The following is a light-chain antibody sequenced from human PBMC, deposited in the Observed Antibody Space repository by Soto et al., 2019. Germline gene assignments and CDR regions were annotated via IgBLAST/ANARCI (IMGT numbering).Light chain of an antibody. CDR2: NVY. CDR1: SSDVGGYNF. Sequence: QSALTQPASVSGPPGRPFTTSCLEPSSDVGGYNFVSWYQQHPGKAPKLMLYNVYDRPSGISHRFSGSRSGNTASLTISGLQAEDEAHYYCNSYTSSSTLVFGGGTKLTVL. CDR3: NSYTSSSTLV. V-gene: IGLV2-14*03. J-gene: IGLJ2*01.